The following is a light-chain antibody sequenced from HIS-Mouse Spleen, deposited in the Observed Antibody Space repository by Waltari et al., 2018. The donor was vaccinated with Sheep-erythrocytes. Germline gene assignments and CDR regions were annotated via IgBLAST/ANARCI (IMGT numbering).Light chain of an antibody. Sequence: QSALTQPRSVSGSPGQSVTISCPGTSSYVGGYNYVSWYQQHPGKAPNLMIYDVSKRPSGVPDRFSGSKSGNTASLTISGLQAEDEADYYCCSYAGSYNHVFATGTKVTVL. V-gene: IGLV2-11*01. CDR1: SSYVGGYNY. J-gene: IGLJ1*01. CDR2: DVS. CDR3: CSYAGSYNHV.